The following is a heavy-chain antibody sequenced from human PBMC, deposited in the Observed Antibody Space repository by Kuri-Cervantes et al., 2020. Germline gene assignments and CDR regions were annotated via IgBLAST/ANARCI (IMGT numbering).Heavy chain of an antibody. CDR3: AKDRVAAGSYYYYGMDV. D-gene: IGHD6-13*01. Sequence: GGSLRLSCAASGFTFSSYAMHWVRQAPGKGLEWVAGISYDESNKYYADSVKGRFTISRDNSKNTLYLQMNSLRAEDTAVYYCAKDRVAAGSYYYYGMDVWGQGTTVTVSS. V-gene: IGHV3-30*04. CDR2: ISYDESNK. CDR1: GFTFSSYA. J-gene: IGHJ6*02.